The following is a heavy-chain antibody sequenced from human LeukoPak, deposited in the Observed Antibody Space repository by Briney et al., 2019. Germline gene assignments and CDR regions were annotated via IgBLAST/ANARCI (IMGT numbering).Heavy chain of an antibody. CDR3: ARGPSRMVYAKTKNWFDP. Sequence: SETLSLTCAVYGGSFSGYYWSWIRQPPGKGLEWIGEINHSGSTNYNPSLKSRVTISVDTSRNQFSLKLSSVTAADTAVYYCARGPSRMVYAKTKNWFDPWGQGTLVTVSS. V-gene: IGHV4-34*01. D-gene: IGHD2-8*01. J-gene: IGHJ5*02. CDR2: INHSGST. CDR1: GGSFSGYY.